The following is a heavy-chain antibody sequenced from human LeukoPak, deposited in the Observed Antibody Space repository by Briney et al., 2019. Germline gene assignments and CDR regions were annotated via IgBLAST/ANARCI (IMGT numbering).Heavy chain of an antibody. Sequence: GGSLRLSCAASAFTFSSYSMNWVRQAPGKGLEWVGRIRSKANNYAAAYAASVEGRITISREDSKNTAFLQINALKTEDSAVYYCSASLKTYCSGGKCHSDYYYYGMDVWGQGTTVTVSS. CDR1: AFTFSSYS. CDR3: SASLKTYCSGGKCHSDYYYYGMDV. D-gene: IGHD2-15*01. J-gene: IGHJ6*02. V-gene: IGHV3-73*01. CDR2: IRSKANNYAA.